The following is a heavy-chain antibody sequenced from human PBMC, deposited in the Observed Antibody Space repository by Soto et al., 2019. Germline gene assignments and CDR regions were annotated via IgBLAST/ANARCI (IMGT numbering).Heavy chain of an antibody. D-gene: IGHD5-18*01. J-gene: IGHJ6*02. Sequence: GASVKVSCKASGFTFTNSAVQWVRQARGQRLEWIGWIVVGSGNTNYAQKFQERVTITRDMSTSTAYMELSSLRSEDTAVYYCAAGWLLFFLWFPQPYCGMVFSCQGTTVSV. V-gene: IGHV1-58*01. CDR1: GFTFTNSA. CDR2: IVVGSGNT. CDR3: AAGWLLFFLWFPQPYCGMVF.